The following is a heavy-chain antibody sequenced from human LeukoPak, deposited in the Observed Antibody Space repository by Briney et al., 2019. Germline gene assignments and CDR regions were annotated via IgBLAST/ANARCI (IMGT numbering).Heavy chain of an antibody. CDR2: INPNSGGT. V-gene: IGHV1-2*02. Sequence: ASVKVSCKASGYTFTGYYMHWVRQAPGQGLEWMGWINPNSGGTNYAQKFQGRVTMTRNTSISTAYMELSSLRSEDTAVYYCARGLGFGYYYYMDVWGKGTTVTISS. J-gene: IGHJ6*03. CDR1: GYTFTGYY. CDR3: ARGLGFGYYYYMDV. D-gene: IGHD3-10*01.